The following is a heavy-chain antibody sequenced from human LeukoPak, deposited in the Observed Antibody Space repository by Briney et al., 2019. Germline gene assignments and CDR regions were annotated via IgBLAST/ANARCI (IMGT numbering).Heavy chain of an antibody. J-gene: IGHJ4*02. CDR1: GYSISSGYY. CDR3: ARGQLYYYDSSGYYPYYFDY. CDR2: IYHSGST. D-gene: IGHD3-22*01. Sequence: SETLSLTCTVSGYSISSGYYWGWIRQPPGKGLEWIGSIYHSGSTYYNPSLKSRVTISVDTSKNQFSLKLSSVTAADTAVYYCARGQLYYYDSSGYYPYYFDYWGQGTLVTVSS. V-gene: IGHV4-38-2*02.